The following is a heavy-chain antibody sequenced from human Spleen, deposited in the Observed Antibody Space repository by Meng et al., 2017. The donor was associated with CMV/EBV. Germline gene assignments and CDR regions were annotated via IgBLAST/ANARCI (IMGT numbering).Heavy chain of an antibody. Sequence: CKSSGYTFTSYYMHWVRQAPGQGLEWMGIINPSGGSTSYAQKFQGRVTMTRDTSTSTVYMELSSLRSEDTAVYYCVYSSSWYGGWFDPWGQGTLVTVSS. CDR1: GYTFTSYY. V-gene: IGHV1-46*01. J-gene: IGHJ5*02. D-gene: IGHD6-13*01. CDR3: VYSSSWYGGWFDP. CDR2: INPSGGST.